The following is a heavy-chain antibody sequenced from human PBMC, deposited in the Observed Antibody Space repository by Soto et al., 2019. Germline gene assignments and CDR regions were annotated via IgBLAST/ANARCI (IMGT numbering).Heavy chain of an antibody. CDR2: IYYSGST. D-gene: IGHD3-3*01. J-gene: IGHJ6*02. Sequence: SETLSLPCPVSGGSISSSSYYWGWIRQPPGKGLEWIGSIYYSGSTYYNPSLKSRVTISVDTSKNQFSLKLSSVTAADTAVYYCARLNYDFWSGQLGHSNYYYGMDVWGQGTTVTVSS. CDR1: GGSISSSSYY. CDR3: ARLNYDFWSGQLGHSNYYYGMDV. V-gene: IGHV4-39*01.